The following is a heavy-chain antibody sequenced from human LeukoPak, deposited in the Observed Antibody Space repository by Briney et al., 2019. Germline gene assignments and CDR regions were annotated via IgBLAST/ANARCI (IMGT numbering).Heavy chain of an antibody. CDR2: IYYSGST. J-gene: IGHJ6*03. Sequence: PSETLSLTCTVSGGSISSHYWSWIRQPPGKGLEWIGYIYYSGSTNYNPSLKSRVTISVDTSKNQFSLKLSSVTAADTAVYYCARGQLLYTTYHYYYMDVWGKGTTVTVSS. V-gene: IGHV4-59*11. CDR3: ARGQLLYTTYHYYYMDV. D-gene: IGHD2-2*02. CDR1: GGSISSHY.